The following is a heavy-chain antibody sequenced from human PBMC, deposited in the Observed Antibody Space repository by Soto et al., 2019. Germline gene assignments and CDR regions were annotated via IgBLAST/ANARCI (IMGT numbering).Heavy chain of an antibody. CDR2: INHSGST. J-gene: IGHJ5*02. D-gene: IGHD3-10*01. V-gene: IGHV4-34*01. Sequence: ASETLSLTCAVYGGSFSGYYWSWIRQPPGKGLEWIGEINHSGSTNYNPSLKSRVTISVDTSKNQFSLKLSSVTAADTAVYYCARGNQYYYGSGSYYNNWFDPWGQGTLVT. CDR3: ARGNQYYYGSGSYYNNWFDP. CDR1: GGSFSGYY.